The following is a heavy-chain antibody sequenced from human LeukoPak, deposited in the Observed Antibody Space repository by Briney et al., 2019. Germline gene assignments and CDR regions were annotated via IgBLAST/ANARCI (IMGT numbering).Heavy chain of an antibody. J-gene: IGHJ4*02. D-gene: IGHD1-26*01. Sequence: SQTLSLTCTVSGGSIRSGDYYWSWIRQPPGKGLEWIGYIYYSGSTYYNPSLKSRVTRSVDTSKNQFSLKLSSVTAADTAVYYCARGIVGATHFDYWGQGTLVTVSS. V-gene: IGHV4-30-4*01. CDR3: ARGIVGATHFDY. CDR1: GGSIRSGDYY. CDR2: IYYSGST.